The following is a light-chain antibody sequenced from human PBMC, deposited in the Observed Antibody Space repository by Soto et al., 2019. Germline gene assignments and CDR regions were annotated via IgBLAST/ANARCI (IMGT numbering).Light chain of an antibody. V-gene: IGKV1-33*01. J-gene: IGKJ5*01. Sequence: DIQMTQSPSSLSASVGDRVTITCQASHDISNYLNWYQQKPGKAPKLLIYDASTLETGVPSRFSGIGCGTDFTFSINSLHAEDFAPDYCQRYDNLPPTCGQGTRLEI. CDR3: QRYDNLPPT. CDR1: HDISNY. CDR2: DAS.